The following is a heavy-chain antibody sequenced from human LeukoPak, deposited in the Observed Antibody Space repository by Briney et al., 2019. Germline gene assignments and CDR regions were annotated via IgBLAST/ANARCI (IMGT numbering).Heavy chain of an antibody. CDR2: ISGSGAGT. V-gene: IGHV3-23*01. D-gene: IGHD2-8*02. CDR3: AKDLVGFDY. Sequence: GGSLRLSCAASGFTFSSYAVSWVRQAPGEGLEWVSAISGSGAGTYYADSLKGRFTISRDNSKNTLYLQMNSLRAEDTAVYYCAKDLVGFDYWGQGTLVTVSS. CDR1: GFTFSSYA. J-gene: IGHJ4*02.